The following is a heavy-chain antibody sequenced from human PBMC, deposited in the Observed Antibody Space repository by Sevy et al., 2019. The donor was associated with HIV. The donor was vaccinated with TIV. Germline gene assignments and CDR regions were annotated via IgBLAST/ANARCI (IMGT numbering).Heavy chain of an antibody. CDR3: ARDFRAAAGTEPFDY. CDR1: GFTFSSYG. J-gene: IGHJ4*02. Sequence: GGSLGLSCAASGFTFSSYGMHWVRQAPGKGLEWVAVIWYDGSNKYYADSVKGRFTISRDNSKNTLYLQMNSLRAEDTAVYYCARDFRAAAGTEPFDYWGQGTLVTVSS. CDR2: IWYDGSNK. V-gene: IGHV3-33*01. D-gene: IGHD6-13*01.